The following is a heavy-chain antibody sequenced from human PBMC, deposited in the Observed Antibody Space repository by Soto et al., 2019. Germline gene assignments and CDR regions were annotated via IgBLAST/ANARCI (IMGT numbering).Heavy chain of an antibody. Sequence: EVQLVETGGGLIQPGGSLRLSCAASGFTVSSNYMSWVRQAPGKGLEWVSVIYSGGSTYYADSVKGRFTISRDNSKNTLYLQMNSLRAEDPAVYYCARDRRYYDSSGYYWGYWGQGTLVTVSS. J-gene: IGHJ4*02. CDR1: GFTVSSNY. CDR2: IYSGGST. V-gene: IGHV3-53*02. CDR3: ARDRRYYDSSGYYWGY. D-gene: IGHD3-22*01.